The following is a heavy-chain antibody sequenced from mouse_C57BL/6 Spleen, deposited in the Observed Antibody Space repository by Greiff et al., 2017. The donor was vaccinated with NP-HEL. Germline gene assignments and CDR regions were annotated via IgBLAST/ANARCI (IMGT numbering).Heavy chain of an antibody. V-gene: IGHV14-2*01. CDR2: FDSEDGET. Sequence: EVQLQESGAELVKPGASVKLSCTASGFNIIDYYMHWVKQRTEQGLEWIGRFDSEDGETKYALKFQGKATITADTSSNTDYLQLSSLTSEGTAVYYCAQGGYSPWFAYWGQGTLVTVSA. CDR1: GFNIIDYY. CDR3: AQGGYSPWFAY. D-gene: IGHD2-3*01. J-gene: IGHJ3*01.